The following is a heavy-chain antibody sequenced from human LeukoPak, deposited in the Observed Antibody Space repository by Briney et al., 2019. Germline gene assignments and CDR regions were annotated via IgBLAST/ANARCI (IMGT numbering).Heavy chain of an antibody. Sequence: SVKVSCKASGHTFTSYDINWVRQATGQGLEWMGWMNPNSGNTGYAQKFQGRVTMTRNTSISTAYMELSSLRSEDTAVYYCARRNYGSPRWFDPWGQGTLVTVSS. CDR1: GHTFTSYD. V-gene: IGHV1-8*01. CDR3: ARRNYGSPRWFDP. CDR2: MNPNSGNT. J-gene: IGHJ5*02. D-gene: IGHD3-16*01.